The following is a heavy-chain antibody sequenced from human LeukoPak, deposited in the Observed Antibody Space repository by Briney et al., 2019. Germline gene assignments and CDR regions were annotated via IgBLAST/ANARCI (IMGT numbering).Heavy chain of an antibody. CDR1: GFTFSSYW. D-gene: IGHD2-2*01. V-gene: IGHV3-7*01. Sequence: PGGSLRLSCAASGFTFSSYWMSWVRQAPGKGLEWVANIKQDGSEKYYVDSVKGRFTISRDNAKNSLYLQMNSLRAEDTAVYYCARDRGYQDYYYYMDVWGKGTTVTVSS. CDR3: ARDRGYQDYYYYMDV. J-gene: IGHJ6*03. CDR2: IKQDGSEK.